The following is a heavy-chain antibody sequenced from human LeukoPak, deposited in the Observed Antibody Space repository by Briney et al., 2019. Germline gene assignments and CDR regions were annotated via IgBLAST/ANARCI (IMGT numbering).Heavy chain of an antibody. CDR2: INPNSGGT. V-gene: IGHV1-2*02. D-gene: IGHD2-8*01. CDR3: AKIGFCPSGICYPFAFDI. Sequence: ASVNVSCKASGYTFTDYYIHWVRQAPGRGLEWMGWINPNSGGTNYAQRFQGRVTMTRDTSVSTAHMELSRLRTDDTAVYYCAKIGFCPSGICYPFAFDIWGQGTMVIVS. CDR1: GYTFTDYY. J-gene: IGHJ3*02.